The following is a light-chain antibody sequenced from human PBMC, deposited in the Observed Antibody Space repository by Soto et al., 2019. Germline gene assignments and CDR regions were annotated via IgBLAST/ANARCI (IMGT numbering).Light chain of an antibody. CDR2: DVS. Sequence: QSVLTQPASVSGSPGQSITISCTGTSSDVGGYNYVSWYQQHPGKAPKLMIYDVSNRPSGVSNRFSGSKSGNTASLTISGLQAEDEAGYYCSSYTSSSTLGVFGTGTKLTVL. CDR3: SSYTSSSTLGV. J-gene: IGLJ1*01. V-gene: IGLV2-14*01. CDR1: SSDVGGYNY.